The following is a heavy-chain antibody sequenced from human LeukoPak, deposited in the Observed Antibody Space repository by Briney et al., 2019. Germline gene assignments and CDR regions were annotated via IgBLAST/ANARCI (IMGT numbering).Heavy chain of an antibody. J-gene: IGHJ4*02. CDR2: VRYDQSAT. D-gene: IGHD3-3*01. Sequence: GGSLRLSCAASGFNFSINGMHWVRQAPGTGLEWVTFVRYDQSATVYADSVQGRFAISRDNSKNTVYLQMNSLRVEDTALYFCVKDQGECPGSRCYLRFLEYWGQGTLVIVSS. V-gene: IGHV3-30*02. CDR3: VKDQGECPGSRCYLRFLEY. CDR1: GFNFSING.